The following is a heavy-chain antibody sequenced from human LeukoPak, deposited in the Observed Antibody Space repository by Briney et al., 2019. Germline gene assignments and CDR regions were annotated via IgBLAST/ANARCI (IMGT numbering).Heavy chain of an antibody. Sequence: ASVTVSCKASGYTFTSYAMHWVRQAPGQRLEWMGWINAGNGNTKYSQKFQGRVTITRDTSASTAYMELSSLRSEDTAVYYCARASVDYGGNSFPDYWGQGTLVTVSS. CDR1: GYTFTSYA. V-gene: IGHV1-3*01. CDR3: ARASVDYGGNSFPDY. D-gene: IGHD4-23*01. J-gene: IGHJ4*02. CDR2: INAGNGNT.